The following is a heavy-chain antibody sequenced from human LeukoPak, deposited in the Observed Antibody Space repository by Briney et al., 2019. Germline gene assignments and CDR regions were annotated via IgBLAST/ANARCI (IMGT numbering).Heavy chain of an antibody. CDR1: GYTFGNYE. V-gene: IGHV1-8*01. CDR3: AKSHSVAQRGYFDY. D-gene: IGHD2-15*01. J-gene: IGHJ4*02. CDR2: MKANSGDT. Sequence: ASVKVSCKASGYTFGNYEINWVRQAPGQGLEWMGWMKANSGDTGYPEKFRGRVTMTRDTSVSTAYMELNSLRSEDTAVYYCAKSHSVAQRGYFDYWGQGTLVTVSS.